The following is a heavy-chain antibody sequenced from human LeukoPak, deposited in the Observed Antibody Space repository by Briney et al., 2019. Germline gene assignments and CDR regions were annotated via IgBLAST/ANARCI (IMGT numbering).Heavy chain of an antibody. V-gene: IGHV1-69*06. D-gene: IGHD6-19*01. CDR1: GGTFSSYA. J-gene: IGHJ6*03. CDR2: IIPIFGTA. Sequence: GASVKVSCKASGGTFSSYAISWVRQAPGQGLEWMGGIIPIFGTANYAQKFQGRVTITADKSTSTAYMELSSLRSEDTAVYYCAGAQWPHYYYYYMDVWGKGTTVTVSS. CDR3: AGAQWPHYYYYYMDV.